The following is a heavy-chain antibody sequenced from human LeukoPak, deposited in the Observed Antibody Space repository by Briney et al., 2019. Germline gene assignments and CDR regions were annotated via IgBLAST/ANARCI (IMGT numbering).Heavy chain of an antibody. J-gene: IGHJ4*01. D-gene: IGHD1-26*01. Sequence: GGSLRLSCAASGFTFSNAWMSWIRQAPGKGLEWVSYTSSSGSSRYYADSVKGRFTISRDNAKNSLYLQMNSLRADDTAVYYCARALGNQLGHSRSKSAPNDYWGQGTLVTVSS. V-gene: IGHV3-11*04. CDR2: TSSSGSSR. CDR3: ARALGNQLGHSRSKSAPNDY. CDR1: GFTFSNAW.